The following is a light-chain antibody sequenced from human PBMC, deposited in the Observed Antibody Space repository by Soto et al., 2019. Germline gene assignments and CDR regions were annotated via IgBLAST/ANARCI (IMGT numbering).Light chain of an antibody. CDR2: EAS. Sequence: DIQMTQSPSSLSASVGDRVTITCRTSQSISIYLNWFQQKPGKAPKLLIYEASNLQSGVPSRFSGSGSGTDFTLTISSLQPGDFATYYCQQSYSTPLFGPGTKVDI. J-gene: IGKJ3*01. CDR3: QQSYSTPL. CDR1: QSISIY. V-gene: IGKV1-39*01.